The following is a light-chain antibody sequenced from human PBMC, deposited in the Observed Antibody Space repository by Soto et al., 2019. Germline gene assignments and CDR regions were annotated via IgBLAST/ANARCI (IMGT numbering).Light chain of an antibody. J-gene: IGKJ1*01. CDR3: QQYSGYSRT. CDR1: QSISSW. CDR2: KAS. V-gene: IGKV1-5*03. Sequence: DIQMTQSPSTLSASVGDRVTITCRASQSISSWLAWYQQKPGKAPKLLIYKASSLESGVPSRFSGSGSGTEFTPTNSSLQPDDVATYYCQQYSGYSRTFGQGTKVEIK.